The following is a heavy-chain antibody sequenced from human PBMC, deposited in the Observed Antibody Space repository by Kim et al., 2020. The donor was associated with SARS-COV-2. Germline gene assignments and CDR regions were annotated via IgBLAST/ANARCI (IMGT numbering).Heavy chain of an antibody. J-gene: IGHJ3*02. CDR1: GFIFSHYG. CDR2: ISSDGRTQ. Sequence: GGSLRLSCAASGFIFSHYGIHCVRQSPGRGLEWVAVISSDGRTQYYADSVRGRFTISRDNSDNTLYLQLNSLRAEDTAVYYCAKDVTYSSGFYTRADTFDIWGQGTTVTVSS. D-gene: IGHD6-19*01. V-gene: IGHV3-30*18. CDR3: AKDVTYSSGFYTRADTFDI.